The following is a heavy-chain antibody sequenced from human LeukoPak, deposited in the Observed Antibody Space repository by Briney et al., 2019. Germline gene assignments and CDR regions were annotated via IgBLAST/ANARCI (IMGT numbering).Heavy chain of an antibody. J-gene: IGHJ4*02. CDR2: IIPIFGTA. V-gene: IGHV1-69*13. Sequence: ASVKVSCKASGGTFSSYAISWVRQAPGQGLEWMGGIIPIFGTANYARKFQGRVTITADESTSTAYMELSSLRSEDTAVYHCAILSSPRHGDFDYWGQGTLVTVSS. D-gene: IGHD6-13*01. CDR1: GGTFSSYA. CDR3: AILSSPRHGDFDY.